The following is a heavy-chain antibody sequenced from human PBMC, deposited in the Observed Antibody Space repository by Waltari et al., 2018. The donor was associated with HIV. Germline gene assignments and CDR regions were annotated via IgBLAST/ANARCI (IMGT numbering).Heavy chain of an antibody. D-gene: IGHD5-12*01. V-gene: IGHV1-3*04. CDR2: IKTGDGST. CDR3: ARELRFDIVFDY. J-gene: IGHJ4*02. CDR1: KYTFASYG. Sequence: QVQLVQAGAEMRRPGASVKVSCTASKYTFASYGIHWLRQAPGQRIEWMGWIKTGDGSTKYSQKFQGRVTITRDTSASTAYMQLSSLRFEDTAIYYCARELRFDIVFDYWGQGTLVTVSS.